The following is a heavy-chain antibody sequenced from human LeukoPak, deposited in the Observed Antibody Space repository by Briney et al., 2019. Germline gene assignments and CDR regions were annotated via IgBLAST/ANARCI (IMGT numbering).Heavy chain of an antibody. CDR3: ARLYSSSSGKAFDI. V-gene: IGHV3-13*04. J-gene: IGHJ3*02. Sequence: GGSLRLSCAASEFTFSSFDMHWVRQATGKGLEWVSAIDTAGDTYYPGSVKGRFIISRENAKNSLSLQMSSLRAGDTAVYYCARLYSSSSGKAFDIWGQGTMVTVSS. CDR1: EFTFSSFD. D-gene: IGHD6-6*01. CDR2: IDTAGDT.